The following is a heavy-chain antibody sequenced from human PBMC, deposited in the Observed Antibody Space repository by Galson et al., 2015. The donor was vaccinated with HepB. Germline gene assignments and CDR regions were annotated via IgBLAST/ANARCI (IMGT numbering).Heavy chain of an antibody. V-gene: IGHV2-5*02. D-gene: IGHD2-21*01. CDR2: IYWDDDK. CDR1: GFSLSTSGVG. CDR3: AHRRPFVAATNNYFDY. J-gene: IGHJ4*02. Sequence: PALVKPTQTLTLTCTFSGFSLSTSGVGVGWIRQPPGKALEWLALIYWDDDKRYSPSLKSRLTITKDTSKNQVVLTMTNMDPVDTATYYCAHRRPFVAATNNYFDYWGQGTLVTVSS.